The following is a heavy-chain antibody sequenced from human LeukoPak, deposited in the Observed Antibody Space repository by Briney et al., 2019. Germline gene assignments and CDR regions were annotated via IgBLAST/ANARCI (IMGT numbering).Heavy chain of an antibody. J-gene: IGHJ4*02. Sequence: GGSLRLSCAASGFTFNSHWMHWVRQAPGKGLVWLSRISSDGRDTGYADSVKGRFTISRDNAKNTLYLQVNSLRAEDTAVYYCARCSYSGGSCPGYWGQGTLVTVSS. D-gene: IGHD2-15*01. CDR2: ISSDGRDT. V-gene: IGHV3-74*01. CDR1: GFTFNSHW. CDR3: ARCSYSGGSCPGY.